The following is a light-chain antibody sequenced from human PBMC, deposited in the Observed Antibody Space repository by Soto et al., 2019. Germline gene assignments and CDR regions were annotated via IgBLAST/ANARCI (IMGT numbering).Light chain of an antibody. CDR3: HQYHSPPQT. CDR1: QTMTRAY. Sequence: EIVLMQSPGTLSLSPGERATLSCRASQTMTRAYVAWYQQKPGQAPRLLIYAASYRATGISDKFSGSGSGTDFSLTISRLEHEDSAVYYCHQYHSPPQTFGQGTKVDSK. V-gene: IGKV3-20*01. J-gene: IGKJ2*01. CDR2: AAS.